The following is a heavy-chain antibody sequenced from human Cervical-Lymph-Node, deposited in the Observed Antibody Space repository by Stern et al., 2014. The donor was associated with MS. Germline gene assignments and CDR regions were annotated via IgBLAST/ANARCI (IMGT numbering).Heavy chain of an antibody. CDR2: TYAGGST. Sequence: EVQLVQSGGGLVQPGGSLRLSCVVSGFTVKNSDISWVRQAPGKGLEVSATYAGGSTSYADAVKGRFTISRDNSKNTLYLQMNSLRPEDTAVYYCARNEMGLYYGLDVWGLGTTVTVSS. CDR1: GFTVKNSD. V-gene: IGHV3-53*04. J-gene: IGHJ6*02. CDR3: ARNEMGLYYGLDV. D-gene: IGHD1-1*01.